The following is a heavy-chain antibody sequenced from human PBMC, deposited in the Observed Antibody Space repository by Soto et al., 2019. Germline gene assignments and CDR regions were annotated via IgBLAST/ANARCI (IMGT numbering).Heavy chain of an antibody. V-gene: IGHV1-3*01. D-gene: IGHD6-19*01. CDR1: GYTFTSYA. J-gene: IGHJ4*02. Sequence: ASVKVSCKASGYTFTSYAMHWVRQAPGQRLEWMGWINAGNGNTKCSQKFQGRVTITRDTSASTAYMELSSLRSEDTAVYYCARDRYSSGWRGIDYWGQGTLVTVSS. CDR2: INAGNGNT. CDR3: ARDRYSSGWRGIDY.